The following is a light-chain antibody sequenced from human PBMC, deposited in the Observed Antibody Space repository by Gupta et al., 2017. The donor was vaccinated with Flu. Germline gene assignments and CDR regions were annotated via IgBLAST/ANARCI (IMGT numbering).Light chain of an antibody. V-gene: IGKV1-39*01. CDR1: QTIARF. J-gene: IGKJ1*01. CDR3: QQTYSMPRT. Sequence: DIQLPQSLSSLSAYVVDSVSITCPTGQTIARFLHWYQHKPGKAPSLLIHSAFTLQDGVPPRFSGSASGTEFTLTISGLQPEDFATYYCQQTYSMPRTFGQGTRVEIK. CDR2: SAF.